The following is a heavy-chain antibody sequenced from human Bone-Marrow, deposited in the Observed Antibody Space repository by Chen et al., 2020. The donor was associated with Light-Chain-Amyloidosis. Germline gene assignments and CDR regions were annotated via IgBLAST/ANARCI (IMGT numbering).Heavy chain of an antibody. CDR3: ARRRDGYNFDY. CDR1: GYTFPNYW. CDR2: IYPDDSDA. Sequence: EVQLEQSGPEVKKPGESLKTSCKGSGYTFPNYWIGWVRQMPGKGLEWMGVIYPDDSDARYSPSFEGQVTISADKSITTAYLQWRSLKASDTAMYYCARRRDGYNFDYWGQETLVTVSS. J-gene: IGHJ4*02. V-gene: IGHV5-51*01. D-gene: IGHD5-12*01.